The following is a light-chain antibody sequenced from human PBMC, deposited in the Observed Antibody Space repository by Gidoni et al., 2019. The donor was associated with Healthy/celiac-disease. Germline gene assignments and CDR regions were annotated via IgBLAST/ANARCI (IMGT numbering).Light chain of an antibody. V-gene: IGKV1-39*01. CDR2: AAS. CDR1: QSISSY. CDR3: QQSCSTPLFT. J-gene: IGKJ3*01. Sequence: DSQMIQSPSSLSASVGDRVTITCRASQSISSYFNWYQKKPGEAPKLLIYAASSLKSGVPSRFSGSGSRTDFTLTISSVQPEDSATYYCQQSCSTPLFTFGPGTKVDIK.